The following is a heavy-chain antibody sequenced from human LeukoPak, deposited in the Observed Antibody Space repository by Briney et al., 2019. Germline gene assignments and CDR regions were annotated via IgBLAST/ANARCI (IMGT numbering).Heavy chain of an antibody. D-gene: IGHD2-2*01. CDR1: GLAFSAYK. CDR2: ISTDGYTT. CDR3: ARSPATSSDY. J-gene: IGHJ4*02. Sequence: SGGSLRLSCAASGLAFSAYKMHWVRQAPRKGLVWVSRISTDGYTTDYADFVQGRFTASRDNTKNTWSLEMNSLRAEDTAVYYCARSPATSSDYWGQGSLVTVSS. V-gene: IGHV3-74*01.